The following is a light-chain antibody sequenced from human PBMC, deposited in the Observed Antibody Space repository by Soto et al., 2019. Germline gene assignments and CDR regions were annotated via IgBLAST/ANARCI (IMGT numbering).Light chain of an antibody. V-gene: IGLV2-14*03. J-gene: IGLJ2*01. CDR2: DVN. CDR1: RSDIGAYNF. CDR3: TSWTTSTTMI. Sequence: QSVLTQPASLSGSPGQSITISCTGTRSDIGAYNFVSWHQQHPGEVPKLILYDVNVRPSGVSNRFSGSKSGNTASLTISGLQAEDEADYYCTSWTTSTTMIFGGGTKVTVL.